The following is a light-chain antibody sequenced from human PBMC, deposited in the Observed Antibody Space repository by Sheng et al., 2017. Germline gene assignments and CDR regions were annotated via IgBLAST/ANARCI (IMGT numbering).Light chain of an antibody. CDR2: KAS. CDR3: QQYYSHPLS. CDR1: QSIDSW. J-gene: IGKJ2*03. V-gene: IGKV1-5*03. Sequence: DIQMTQSPSTLSASVGDRVNITCRASQSIDSWLAWYQKKPGKAPKVLIYKASSLKSGVPSRFSGSGSGTEFTLTITSLQPDDFATYYCQQYYSHPLSFGQGTRLDIK.